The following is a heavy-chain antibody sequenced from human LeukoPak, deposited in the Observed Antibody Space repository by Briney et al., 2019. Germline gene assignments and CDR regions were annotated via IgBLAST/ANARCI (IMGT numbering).Heavy chain of an antibody. CDR2: ISGSGGST. CDR3: AKEAAYGDYQYYFDY. Sequence: GGSLTLSCPASGFTFSSYSMSWVRQAPGKGLEWVSAISGSGGSTYYADSVKGRFTISRDNSKDTLYLQMNILRAEDTAVYYCAKEAAYGDYQYYFDYWGQGTLVTVSS. V-gene: IGHV3-23*01. CDR1: GFTFSSYS. D-gene: IGHD4-17*01. J-gene: IGHJ4*02.